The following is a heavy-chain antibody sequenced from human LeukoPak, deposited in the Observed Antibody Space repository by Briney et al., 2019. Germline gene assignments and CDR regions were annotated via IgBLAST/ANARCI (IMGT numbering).Heavy chain of an antibody. J-gene: IGHJ6*02. Sequence: GGSLRLSCAASGFALSSHWMTWVRQVPGRGPEWVANVNCDGSETYYLDSVKGRLTISKDNAKNSLSLQMNSLRAEDAALYHCARNNGMDVWGQGTTVIVSS. CDR2: VNCDGSET. V-gene: IGHV3-7*03. CDR3: ARNNGMDV. CDR1: GFALSSHW.